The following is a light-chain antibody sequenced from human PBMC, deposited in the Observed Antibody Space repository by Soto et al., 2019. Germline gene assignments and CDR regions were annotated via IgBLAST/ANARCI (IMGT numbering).Light chain of an antibody. Sequence: QAVVTQPPSVSGAPGQRVTISCTGSSSNIGAGYDVHWYQQLPGTAPKLLIYGNSNRPSGVPDRFSGSKSGTSASLAITGLQAEDEADYNCQSYDSSLSAHVVFGGGTQLTVL. CDR1: SSNIGAGYD. J-gene: IGLJ2*01. V-gene: IGLV1-40*01. CDR3: QSYDSSLSAHVV. CDR2: GNS.